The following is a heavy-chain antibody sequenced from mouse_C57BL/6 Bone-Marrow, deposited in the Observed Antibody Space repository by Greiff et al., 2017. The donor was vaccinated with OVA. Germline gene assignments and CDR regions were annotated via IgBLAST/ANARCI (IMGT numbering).Heavy chain of an antibody. Sequence: VQLQQSGPVLVKPGASVKMSCKASGYTFTDYYMNWVKQSHGKSLEWIGVINPYNGGTSYNQKFKGKATLTVDKSSSTAYMELNSLTSEDSAVYYCAREGPITTVFDYWGQGTTLTVSS. V-gene: IGHV1-19*01. J-gene: IGHJ2*01. D-gene: IGHD1-1*01. CDR1: GYTFTDYY. CDR2: INPYNGGT. CDR3: AREGPITTVFDY.